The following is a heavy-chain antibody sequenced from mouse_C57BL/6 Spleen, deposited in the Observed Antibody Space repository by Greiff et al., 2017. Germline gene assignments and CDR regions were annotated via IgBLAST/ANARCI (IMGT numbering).Heavy chain of an antibody. CDR3: TTYGNEAY. Sequence: QVQLKESGAELVRPGASVTLSCKASGYTFTDYEMHWVKQTPVHGLEWIGAIDPETGGTAYNQKFKGKAILTADKSSSTAYMELRSLTSEDSAVYYCTTYGNEAYWGQGTLVTVSA. CDR2: IDPETGGT. D-gene: IGHD2-1*01. V-gene: IGHV1-15*01. J-gene: IGHJ3*01. CDR1: GYTFTDYE.